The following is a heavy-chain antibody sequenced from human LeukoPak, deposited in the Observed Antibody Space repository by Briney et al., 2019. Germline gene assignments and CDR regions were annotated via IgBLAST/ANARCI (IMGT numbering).Heavy chain of an antibody. CDR3: AKDASEFGDSYFDS. CDR1: GFTFSNFG. CDR2: IWSDGSHK. V-gene: IGHV3-33*06. J-gene: IGHJ5*01. D-gene: IGHD3-10*01. Sequence: GGSLRLSCEASGFTFSNFGMHWVRQAPGNGLEWVAVIWSDGSHKYYDDSVNGRFTIFRDNSKNTLYLQMNSLRAADTSIYFCAKDASEFGDSYFDSWGLGTLVTVSS.